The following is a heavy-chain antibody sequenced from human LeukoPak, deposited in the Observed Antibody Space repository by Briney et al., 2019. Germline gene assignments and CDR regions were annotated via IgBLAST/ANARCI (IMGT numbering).Heavy chain of an antibody. D-gene: IGHD1-26*01. CDR1: GFTFDDYA. V-gene: IGHV3-9*01. J-gene: IGHJ4*02. CDR2: ISWNSASI. CDR3: AKDRGYSGSYFDY. Sequence: PGGSLRLSCAASGFTFDDYAMHWVRQAPGKGLEWVSSISWNSASIGYADSVKGRFTISRDNAKNSLYLQMNSLRAEDTALYYCAKDRGYSGSYFDYWGQGTLVTVSS.